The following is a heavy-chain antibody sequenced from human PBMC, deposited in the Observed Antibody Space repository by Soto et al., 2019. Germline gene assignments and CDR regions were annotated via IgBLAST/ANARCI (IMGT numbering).Heavy chain of an antibody. CDR3: ASDYKWELIGGTFDY. D-gene: IGHD1-26*01. CDR1: GLTFSSHA. J-gene: IGHJ4*02. V-gene: IGHV3-30*04. CDR2: ISHDGTNK. Sequence: QVQLVESGGGVVQPGRSLRVSCAASGLTFSSHAMHWVRQAPGKGLEWVAVISHDGTNKYYLDSVKGRFTISRDNSENTLYLQMNSLRVEDTAVSYCASDYKWELIGGTFDYWGQGTLVTVSA.